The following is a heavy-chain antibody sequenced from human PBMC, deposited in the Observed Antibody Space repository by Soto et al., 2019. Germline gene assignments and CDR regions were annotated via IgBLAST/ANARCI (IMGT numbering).Heavy chain of an antibody. D-gene: IGHD3-3*01. Sequence: SETLSLTCTVSGGSISSYYWSWSRQPPGKGLEWIGYIYYSGSTNPSLKSRLTISIDTSNNQISLKLSSVTAADTAVYYCARVDNDVYHDYLGQGTLVS. J-gene: IGHJ4*02. V-gene: IGHV4-59*01. CDR1: GGSISSYY. CDR2: IYYSGST. CDR3: ARVDNDVYHDY.